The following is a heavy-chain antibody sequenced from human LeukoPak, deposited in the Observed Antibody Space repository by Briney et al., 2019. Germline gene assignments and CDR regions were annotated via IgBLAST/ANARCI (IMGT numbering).Heavy chain of an antibody. CDR3: VKTMVVAATHAFDY. D-gene: IGHD2-15*01. V-gene: IGHV3-30*02. J-gene: IGHJ4*02. CDR1: GITYSNFG. CDR2: IRYDGSNK. Sequence: GGSLRLSCVASGITYSNFGMHWVRQAPGKGLEWVAFIRYDGSNKYYADSVKGRFTVSRDNSNNTLCLQMNSLRVEDTAMYYCVKTMVVAATHAFDYWGQGTLVTVSS.